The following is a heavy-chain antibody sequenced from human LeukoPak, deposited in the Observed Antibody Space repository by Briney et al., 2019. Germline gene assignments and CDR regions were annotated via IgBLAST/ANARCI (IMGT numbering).Heavy chain of an antibody. CDR1: GFTFSSYS. J-gene: IGHJ4*02. V-gene: IGHV3-66*01. Sequence: TGGSLRLSCAASGFTFSSYSMSWVRQAPGKGLEWVSVIYSGGSTYYADSVKGRFTISRDNSKNTLYLQMNSLRAEDTAVYYCARGDTAMVPRDYWGQGTLVTVSS. CDR3: ARGDTAMVPRDY. CDR2: IYSGGST. D-gene: IGHD5-18*01.